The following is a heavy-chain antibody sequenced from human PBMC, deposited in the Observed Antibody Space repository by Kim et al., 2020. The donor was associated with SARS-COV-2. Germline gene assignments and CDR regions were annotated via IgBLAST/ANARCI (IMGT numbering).Heavy chain of an antibody. J-gene: IGHJ5*02. CDR2: T. V-gene: IGHV1-46*01. CDR3: ARSGNYGSGSS. Sequence: TSYAQKFQGRVTMTRDTSTSTVYMELSSLRSEDTAVYYCARSGNYGSGSSWGQGTLVTVSS. D-gene: IGHD3-10*01.